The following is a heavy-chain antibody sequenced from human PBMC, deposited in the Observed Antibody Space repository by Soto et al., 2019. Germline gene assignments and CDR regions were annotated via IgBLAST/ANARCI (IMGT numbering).Heavy chain of an antibody. CDR1: GFTFSGYW. CDR2: INQDGTLK. J-gene: IGHJ4*02. CDR3: ARWESGDWYLGI. D-gene: IGHD2-21*02. Sequence: EVQLVESGGGLAQPGGSLRFSCAASGFTFSGYWMTWVRQAPGKGLEWVASINQDGTLKYFVDSVRGRFTISRDNAKSSVFLQMINLRVDDTAVYYCARWESGDWYLGIWGQGTLISVSS. V-gene: IGHV3-7*03.